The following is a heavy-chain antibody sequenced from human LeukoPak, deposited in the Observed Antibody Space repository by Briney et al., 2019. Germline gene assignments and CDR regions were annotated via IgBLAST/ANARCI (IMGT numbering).Heavy chain of an antibody. CDR1: GFTISSYA. CDR2: ISGSGGST. J-gene: IGHJ4*02. CDR3: AKDQSGSYYYFDY. D-gene: IGHD1-26*01. V-gene: IGHV3-23*01. Sequence: PGASLRLSCAASGFTISSYAMSWVRQAPGKGLEWVSVISGSGGSTYYADSVKGRFTISRDNSKNTLYLQMNSLRAEDTAVYYCAKDQSGSYYYFDYWGQGTLVTVSS.